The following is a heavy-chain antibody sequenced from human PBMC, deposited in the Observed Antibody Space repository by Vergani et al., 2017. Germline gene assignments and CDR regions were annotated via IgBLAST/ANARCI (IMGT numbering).Heavy chain of an antibody. Sequence: QVQLQESGPGLVKPSETLSLTCTVSGGSVSSGSYYWSWIRQPAGKGLEWIGYIYYSGSTNYNPSLKSRVTISVDTSKNQFYLKLSSVTAADTAVYYCARGTDFWSGYYIDYWGQGTLVTVSS. D-gene: IGHD3-3*01. CDR2: IYYSGST. V-gene: IGHV4-61*10. CDR3: ARGTDFWSGYYIDY. CDR1: GGSVSSGSYY. J-gene: IGHJ4*02.